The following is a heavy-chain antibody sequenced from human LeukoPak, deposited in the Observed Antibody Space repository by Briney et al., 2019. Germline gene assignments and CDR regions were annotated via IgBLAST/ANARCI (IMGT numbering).Heavy chain of an antibody. V-gene: IGHV4-30-4*01. Sequence: SHTLSLTCTVSGGPISRGDYYWSWIRQPPGKGLEWIGYIYYSGSTYYNPSLKSRVTISVDTSKNQFSLKLSSVTAADTAVYYCARANRRYYYDSSGPLGYWGQGTLVTVSS. CDR3: ARANRRYYYDSSGPLGY. CDR2: IYYSGST. D-gene: IGHD3-22*01. CDR1: GGPISRGDYY. J-gene: IGHJ4*02.